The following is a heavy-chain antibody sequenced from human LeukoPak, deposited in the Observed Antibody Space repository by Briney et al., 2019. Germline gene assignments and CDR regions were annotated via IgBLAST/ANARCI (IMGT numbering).Heavy chain of an antibody. Sequence: SGTLSLTCVVYGESFSGYSWSWIRQPPGKGLEWIGEINQRRNTNYNPSLKSRVTISIDTSKNQFSLKLSSVTAADTAVYYCARHGWHAWYFDLWGRGTLVTVSS. V-gene: IGHV4-34*01. CDR2: INQRRNT. CDR1: GESFSGYS. J-gene: IGHJ2*01. CDR3: ARHGWHAWYFDL. D-gene: IGHD6-19*01.